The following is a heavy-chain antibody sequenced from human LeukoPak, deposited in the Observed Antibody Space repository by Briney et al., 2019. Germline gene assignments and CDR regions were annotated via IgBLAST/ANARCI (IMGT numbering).Heavy chain of an antibody. CDR1: GGSISSYY. D-gene: IGHD3-9*01. V-gene: IGHV4-59*01. Sequence: PSETLSLTCTVSGGSISSYYWSWIRQAPGKGLEWIGYIYYSGSTNYNPSLKSRVTISVDTSKNQFSLKLRSVTAADTAVYYCARVTGYTIEDYFDYWGQGTLVTVSS. J-gene: IGHJ4*02. CDR3: ARVTGYTIEDYFDY. CDR2: IYYSGST.